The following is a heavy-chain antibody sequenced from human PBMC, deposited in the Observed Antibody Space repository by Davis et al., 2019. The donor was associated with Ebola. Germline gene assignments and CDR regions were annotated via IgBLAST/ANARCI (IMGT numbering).Heavy chain of an antibody. CDR2: IYPSDSDT. Sequence: PGGSLRLSCETSGYNFTTYWIGWVRQKPGKGLEWMGIIYPSDSDTRYSPSFQGQVTMSVDTSITTAYLQRSSLRASDTAIYYCVGQGLHLGELLSDWGQGTQVTVSS. V-gene: IGHV5-51*01. J-gene: IGHJ1*01. CDR1: GYNFTTYW. CDR3: VGQGLHLGELLSD. D-gene: IGHD3-16*01.